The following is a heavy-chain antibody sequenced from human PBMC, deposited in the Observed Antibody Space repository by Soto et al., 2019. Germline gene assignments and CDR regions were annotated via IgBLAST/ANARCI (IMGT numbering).Heavy chain of an antibody. D-gene: IGHD2-15*01. Sequence: HPGGSLRLSCAASGFMFSSCWMSWVRKAPGKGLEWVAHIDEDGSDIYYVESVKGRFSISRDNAKNSLYLQMNSLRAEDTAVYYCAGRYWSGGSYYRSFDYWGQGSLVTVSS. J-gene: IGHJ4*02. CDR1: GFMFSSCW. CDR2: IDEDGSDI. CDR3: AGRYWSGGSYYRSFDY. V-gene: IGHV3-7*01.